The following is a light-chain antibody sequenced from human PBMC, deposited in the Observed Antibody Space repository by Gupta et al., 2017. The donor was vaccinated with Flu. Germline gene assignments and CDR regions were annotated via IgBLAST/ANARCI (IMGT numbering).Light chain of an antibody. CDR2: WAS. V-gene: IGKV4-1*01. Sequence: IVMTQSPDSLAVSLGERATINCRSSQSILYSSNDKNYLSWYQQKPGQPPKLLIYWASTRESGVPDRFSGRGSGTDFTLTTSNRQAEDVAVYYWQQYFSTHTFGGGKKGE. CDR3: QQYFSTHT. CDR1: QSILYSSNDKNY. J-gene: IGKJ4*01.